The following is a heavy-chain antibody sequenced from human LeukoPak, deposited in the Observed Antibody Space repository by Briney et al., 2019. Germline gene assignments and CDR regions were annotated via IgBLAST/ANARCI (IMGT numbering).Heavy chain of an antibody. V-gene: IGHV4-34*01. Sequence: SETLSLTCAVYGGSLSGYYWSWIRQPPGKGLEWIGEINHSGSTNYNPSLKSRVTISVDTSKNQFSLKLSSVTAADTAVYYCASMARRAHYYFDYWGQGTLVTVSS. D-gene: IGHD3-10*01. CDR3: ASMARRAHYYFDY. CDR2: INHSGST. J-gene: IGHJ4*02. CDR1: GGSLSGYY.